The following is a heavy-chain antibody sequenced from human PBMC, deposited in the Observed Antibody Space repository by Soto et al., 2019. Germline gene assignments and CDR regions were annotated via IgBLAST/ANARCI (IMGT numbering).Heavy chain of an antibody. CDR3: GGGYNWGIDY. CDR2: ISGSGGST. V-gene: IGHV3-23*01. D-gene: IGHD5-12*01. Sequence: EVQLLESGGGLVQPGGSLRLSCAASGFTFSSYAMSWVRQAPGKGLEWVSAISGSGGSTYYADSVKGRFTISRDNSKNTLYLQVNSLRAEDTAVYYCGGGYNWGIDYWGQGTLVTVSS. J-gene: IGHJ4*02. CDR1: GFTFSSYA.